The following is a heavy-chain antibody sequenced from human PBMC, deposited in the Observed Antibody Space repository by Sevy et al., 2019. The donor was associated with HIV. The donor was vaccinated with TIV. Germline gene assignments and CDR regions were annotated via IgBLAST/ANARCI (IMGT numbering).Heavy chain of an antibody. D-gene: IGHD5-12*01. V-gene: IGHV1-18*01. CDR2: SSAYNGNT. CDR1: GYTITSYG. CDR3: ARDILATIIFGRGLSFDY. Sequence: ASVKVSCKASGYTITSYGISWVRQAPGQGLEWMGWSSAYNGNTNYAQKLQGRVTMTTDTSTSTAYMELRSLRSDDTAVYYCARDILATIIFGRGLSFDYWGQGTLVTVSS. J-gene: IGHJ4*02.